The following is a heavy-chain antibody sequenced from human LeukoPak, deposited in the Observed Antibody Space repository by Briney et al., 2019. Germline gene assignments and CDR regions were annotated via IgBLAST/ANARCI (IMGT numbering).Heavy chain of an antibody. J-gene: IGHJ6*02. CDR1: GGSISSYY. CDR2: IYYSGST. Sequence: SETLSLTCTVSGGSISSYYWSWIRQPPGKGLEWIGYIYYSGSTNYNPSLKSRVTISVDTSKNQFSLKLSSVTAADTAVYYCARERWAGTSYYYYGMDVWGQGTTVTVSS. V-gene: IGHV4-59*01. D-gene: IGHD6-19*01. CDR3: ARERWAGTSYYYYGMDV.